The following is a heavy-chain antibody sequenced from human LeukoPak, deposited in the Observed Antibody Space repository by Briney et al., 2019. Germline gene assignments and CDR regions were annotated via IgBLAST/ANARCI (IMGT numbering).Heavy chain of an antibody. V-gene: IGHV4-4*07. J-gene: IGHJ3*02. CDR2: IYTSGST. CDR3: ARAYSSSWFPPPDAFDI. CDR1: GGSISSYY. Sequence: SETLSLTRTVSGGSISSYYWSWIPQPAGKGLEWIGRIYTSGSTNYNPSLKSRVTMSVDTSKNQFSLKLSSVTAADTAVYYCARAYSSSWFPPPDAFDIWGQGTMVTVSS. D-gene: IGHD6-13*01.